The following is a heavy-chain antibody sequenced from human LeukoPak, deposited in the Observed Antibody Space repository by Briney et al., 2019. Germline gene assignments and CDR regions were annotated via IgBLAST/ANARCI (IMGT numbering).Heavy chain of an antibody. Sequence: GGSLRLSCAASGFTFSSYAMSWVRQAPGKGLEWVSAISGSGGSTYYADSMKGRFTISRDNSKNTLYLQMNSLRAEDTAVYYCAKGGYCSSTSCYPDYFDYWGQGTLVTVSS. V-gene: IGHV3-23*01. CDR2: ISGSGGST. CDR1: GFTFSSYA. D-gene: IGHD2-2*01. J-gene: IGHJ4*02. CDR3: AKGGYCSSTSCYPDYFDY.